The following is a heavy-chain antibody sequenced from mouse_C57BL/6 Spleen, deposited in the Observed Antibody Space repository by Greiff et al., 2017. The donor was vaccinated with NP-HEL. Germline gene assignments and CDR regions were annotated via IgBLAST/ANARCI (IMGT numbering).Heavy chain of an antibody. CDR3: ARVYDYEDYFDY. D-gene: IGHD2-4*01. J-gene: IGHJ2*01. Sequence: VQLQQSGPELVKPGASVKISCKASGYAFSSSWMNWVKQRPGKGLEWIGRIYPGDGDTNYNGKFKGKATLTADKSSSTAYMQLSSLTSEDSAVYFCARVYDYEDYFDYWGQGTTLTVSS. CDR2: IYPGDGDT. CDR1: GYAFSSSW. V-gene: IGHV1-82*01.